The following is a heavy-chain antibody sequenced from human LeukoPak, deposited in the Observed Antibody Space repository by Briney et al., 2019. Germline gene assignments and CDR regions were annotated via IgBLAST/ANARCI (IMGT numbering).Heavy chain of an antibody. CDR2: IRSKAYGGTT. Sequence: PGGSLRLSCTAFGFTFGDYGMTWFRQAPGKGLEWVSHIRSKAYGGTTEYAASVKGRFTISRDDSRSTAYLQMSSLKTEDTAVYYCTRGYDISAWLFDYWGQGTLVTVSS. D-gene: IGHD6-19*01. CDR1: GFTFGDYG. CDR3: TRGYDISAWLFDY. V-gene: IGHV3-49*03. J-gene: IGHJ4*02.